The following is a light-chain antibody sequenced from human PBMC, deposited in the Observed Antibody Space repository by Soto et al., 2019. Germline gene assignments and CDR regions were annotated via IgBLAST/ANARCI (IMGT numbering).Light chain of an antibody. CDR3: QQYFSYPLT. CDR2: DVS. CDR1: QRLGTW. J-gene: IGKJ4*01. V-gene: IGKV1-5*01. Sequence: DIQMTQSPSTLSASVGDRVIITCRASQRLGTWLALYQQKPGTAPVLLIYDVSRLESGVPSRFSGSGSGTEFTLTISSLQPDDFATYYCQQYFSYPLTFGGGTRVEIK.